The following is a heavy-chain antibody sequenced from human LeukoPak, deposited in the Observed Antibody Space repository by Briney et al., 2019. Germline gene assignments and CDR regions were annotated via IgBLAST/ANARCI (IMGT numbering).Heavy chain of an antibody. V-gene: IGHV4-39*01. CDR2: IYYSGST. Sequence: SETLSLTCTVSGGSISSSSYYWGWIRQPPGEGLEWIGSIYYSGSTYYNPSLKSRVTISVDTSKNQFSLKLSSVTAADTAVYYCASVVDTAMVDYWGQGTLVTVSS. J-gene: IGHJ4*02. CDR3: ASVVDTAMVDY. CDR1: GGSISSSSYY. D-gene: IGHD5-18*01.